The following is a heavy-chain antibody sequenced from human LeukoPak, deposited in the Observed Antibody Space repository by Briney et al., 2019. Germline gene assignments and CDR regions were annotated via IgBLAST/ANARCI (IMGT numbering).Heavy chain of an antibody. D-gene: IGHD2-2*01. J-gene: IGHJ4*02. CDR1: GGTFSSYA. CDR3: ARGIVVVPAARVPVTTLDY. CDR2: IIPILGIA. V-gene: IGHV1-69*04. Sequence: GASVKVSCKASGGTFSSYAISWVRQAPGQGLEWMGRIIPILGIANYAQKFQGRVTITADKSTSTAYMELSSLRSEDTAVYYCARGIVVVPAARVPVTTLDYWGQGTLVTVSS.